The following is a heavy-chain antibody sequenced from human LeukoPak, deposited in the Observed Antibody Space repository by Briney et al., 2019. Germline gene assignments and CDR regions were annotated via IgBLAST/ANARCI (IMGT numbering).Heavy chain of an antibody. CDR2: ISGTGGRT. J-gene: IGHJ5*02. D-gene: IGHD6-19*01. Sequence: GASVKVSCKASGGTFSSYAMSWVRQAPGKGLEWVSAISGTGGRTYYADSVKGRFTISRDNSKNTLYLQMNSLRAEDTAVYYCAEEPASSGWFDPWGQGTLVAVSS. CDR1: GGTFSSYA. CDR3: AEEPASSGWFDP. V-gene: IGHV3-23*01.